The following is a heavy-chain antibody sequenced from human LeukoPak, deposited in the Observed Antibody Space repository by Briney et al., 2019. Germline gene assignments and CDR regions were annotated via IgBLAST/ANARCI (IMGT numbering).Heavy chain of an antibody. CDR2: IYYSGST. D-gene: IGHD1-26*01. J-gene: IGHJ5*02. Sequence: SETLSPTCTVSGGSISTYYWGWIRQPPGKGLEWIGSIYYSGSTYYNPSLKSRVTISVDTSKNQFSLKLSSVTAADTAVYYCARHLHSGSYSSGNWFDPWGQGTLVTVSS. CDR3: ARHLHSGSYSSGNWFDP. V-gene: IGHV4-39*01. CDR1: GGSISTYY.